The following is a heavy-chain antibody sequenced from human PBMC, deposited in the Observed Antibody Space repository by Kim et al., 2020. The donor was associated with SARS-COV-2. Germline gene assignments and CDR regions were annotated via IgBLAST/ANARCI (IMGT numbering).Heavy chain of an antibody. D-gene: IGHD3-10*01. CDR3: PAGTTYYWDY. CDR1: GFPFSRHA. CDR2: IGSTGGT. V-gene: IGHV3-23*01. Sequence: GGSLRLSCAASGFPFSRHAMSWARQAAGKGLEWVSAIGSTGGTYYADSAKGRFTISRDNSKNTLYLQLNSLRAEDTAVYFCPAGTTYYWDYWGEGTLVT. J-gene: IGHJ4*02.